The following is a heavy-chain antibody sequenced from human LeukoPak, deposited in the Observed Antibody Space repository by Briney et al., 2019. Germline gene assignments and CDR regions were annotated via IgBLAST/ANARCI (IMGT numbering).Heavy chain of an antibody. D-gene: IGHD2-2*01. CDR2: INTNTGNP. J-gene: IGHJ4*02. CDR3: ARVSSDFSLPAADDY. CDR1: GYTFTSYG. Sequence: ASVKVSCKASGYTFTSYGISWVRQAPGQGLEWMGWINTNTGNPTYAQGFTGRFVFSLDTSVSTAYLQISSLKAEDTAVYYCARVSSDFSLPAADDYWGQGTLVTVSS. V-gene: IGHV7-4-1*02.